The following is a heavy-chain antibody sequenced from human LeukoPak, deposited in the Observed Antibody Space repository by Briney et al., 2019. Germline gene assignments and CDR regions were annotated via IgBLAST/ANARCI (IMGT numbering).Heavy chain of an antibody. J-gene: IGHJ4*02. Sequence: GGSLRLSCAASGFTFSSYSMNWVRQAPGKGLEWVSSISSSSSYIYYADSVKGRFTISRDNAKNSLYPQMNSLRAEDTAVYYCARVKGGYCGGDCYYFDYWGQGTLVTVSS. CDR1: GFTFSSYS. V-gene: IGHV3-21*01. D-gene: IGHD2-21*01. CDR3: ARVKGGYCGGDCYYFDY. CDR2: ISSSSSYI.